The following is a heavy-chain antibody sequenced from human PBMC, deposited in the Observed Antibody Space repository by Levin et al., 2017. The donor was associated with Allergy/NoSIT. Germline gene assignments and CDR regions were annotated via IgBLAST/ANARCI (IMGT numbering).Heavy chain of an antibody. V-gene: IGHV4-59*01. D-gene: IGHD3-10*01. J-gene: IGHJ4*02. CDR1: GGSITSYY. CDR3: AGAAVWFGDKGFDY. CDR2: IDYAGST. Sequence: PSETLSLTCSVSGGSITSYYWSWIRQPPGKGLEWIGYIDYAGSTNYNPSLKSRVTMPVDMSKNQFPLKLRSVTAADTAVYYCAGAAVWFGDKGFDYWGPGILVTVSS.